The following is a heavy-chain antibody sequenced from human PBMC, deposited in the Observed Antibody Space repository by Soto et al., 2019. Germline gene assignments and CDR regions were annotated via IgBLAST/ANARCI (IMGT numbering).Heavy chain of an antibody. Sequence: QAQLVQSGAEAKKPGASVKFSCKASGYTFTNYGIRWVRQAPGQGLEWMGWISGFNDDRNYVQKFQGRITMTTDTSTGTAYIELRSLTSADAAVYYCARDTYSDYVFDYWGQGALVTVSS. V-gene: IGHV1-18*04. D-gene: IGHD4-17*01. CDR1: GYTFTNYG. CDR2: ISGFNDDR. CDR3: ARDTYSDYVFDY. J-gene: IGHJ4*02.